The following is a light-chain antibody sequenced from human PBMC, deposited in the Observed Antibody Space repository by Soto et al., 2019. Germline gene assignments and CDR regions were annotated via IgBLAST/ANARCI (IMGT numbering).Light chain of an antibody. J-gene: IGLJ2*01. CDR2: EVS. Sequence: LTQPPSASGSPGQSVTISCTGTSSDVGGYNFVSWYQQHPGKAPKLIIYEVSKRPSGVPYRFSGSKSGNTASLTVSGLQAEDEADYYCSSYAGGNNLLFGGGTKVTVL. V-gene: IGLV2-8*01. CDR1: SSDVGGYNF. CDR3: SSYAGGNNLL.